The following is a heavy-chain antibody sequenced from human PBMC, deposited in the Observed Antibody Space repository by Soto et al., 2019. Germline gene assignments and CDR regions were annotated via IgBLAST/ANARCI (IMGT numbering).Heavy chain of an antibody. J-gene: IGHJ5*02. CDR3: ARHLYYYDSSGYHYNWFDP. CDR1: GGSISSSSYY. D-gene: IGHD3-22*01. V-gene: IGHV4-39*01. Sequence: SETLSLTCTVSGGSISSSSYYWGWIRQPPGKGLEWIGRIYYSGSTYYNPSPKSRVTISVDTSKNQFSLKLISVTAADTAVYYCARHLYYYDSSGYHYNWFDPWGQGTLVTVSS. CDR2: IYYSGST.